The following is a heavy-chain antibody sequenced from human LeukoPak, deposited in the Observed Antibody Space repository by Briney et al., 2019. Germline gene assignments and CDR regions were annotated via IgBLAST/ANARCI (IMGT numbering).Heavy chain of an antibody. V-gene: IGHV3-7*01. Sequence: GGSLRLSCAASGFTFSSYWMSWVRQAPGKGLEWVANIKEDGSDKFYVDSVKGRFTISRDNAKNSMYLQMNSLRADDTAVYYCARDRGDASFDYWGQGTLVTVSS. J-gene: IGHJ4*02. CDR1: GFTFSSYW. D-gene: IGHD7-27*01. CDR3: ARDRGDASFDY. CDR2: IKEDGSDK.